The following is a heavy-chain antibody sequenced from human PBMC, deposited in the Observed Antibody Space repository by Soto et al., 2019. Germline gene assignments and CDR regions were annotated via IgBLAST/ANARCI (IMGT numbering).Heavy chain of an antibody. D-gene: IGHD4-17*01. Sequence: GGSLRLSCAASGFTVSSNHMSWVRQAPGKGLEWVSVIYSGESTHYADSVKGRFTISRDNSKNTLYLQMNSLRVEDTAVYYCARDPIYGDYSYYGMDVWGQGTTVTVSS. J-gene: IGHJ6*02. CDR2: IYSGEST. V-gene: IGHV3-66*01. CDR3: ARDPIYGDYSYYGMDV. CDR1: GFTVSSNH.